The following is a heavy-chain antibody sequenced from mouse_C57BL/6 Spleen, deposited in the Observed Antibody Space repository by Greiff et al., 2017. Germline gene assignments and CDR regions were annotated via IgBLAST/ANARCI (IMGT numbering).Heavy chain of an antibody. CDR2: IDPETGGT. J-gene: IGHJ2*01. V-gene: IGHV1-15*01. CDR3: TKVHYYGSSLFDY. D-gene: IGHD1-1*01. CDR1: GYTFTDYE. Sequence: VQLQQSGAELVRPGASVTLSCKASGYTFTDYEMHWVKQTPVHGLEWIGAIDPETGGTAYNQKFKGEAILTADKSSSTAYMELRSLTSEDSAVYYCTKVHYYGSSLFDYGGQGTTLTVSS.